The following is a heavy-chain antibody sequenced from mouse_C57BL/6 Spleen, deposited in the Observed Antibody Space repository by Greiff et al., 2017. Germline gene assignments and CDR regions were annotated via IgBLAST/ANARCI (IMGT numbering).Heavy chain of an antibody. CDR1: GFTFSDYY. Sequence: EVKLVESEGGLVQPGSSMKLSCTASGFTFSDYYMAWVRQVPEKGLEWVANINYDGSSTYYLDSLKSRFIISRDNAKNILYLQMSSLKSEDTSTYYCARETYGNHYYAMDYWGQGTSVTVSS. CDR3: ARETYGNHYYAMDY. V-gene: IGHV5-16*01. CDR2: INYDGSST. D-gene: IGHD2-1*01. J-gene: IGHJ4*01.